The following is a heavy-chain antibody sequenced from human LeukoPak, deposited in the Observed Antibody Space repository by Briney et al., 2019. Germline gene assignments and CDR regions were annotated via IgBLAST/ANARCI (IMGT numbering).Heavy chain of an antibody. CDR1: GFTFSNYW. V-gene: IGHV3-7*01. J-gene: IGHJ4*02. Sequence: QPGGSLRLSCAASGFTFSNYWMSWVRQAPGKGLEWVANIKQDGSEKYYVDSVKGRFTISGDNAKNSLYLQMNSLRAEDTAVYYCARWGGGFDYWGQGTLDTVSS. CDR3: ARWGGGFDY. CDR2: IKQDGSEK. D-gene: IGHD3-10*01.